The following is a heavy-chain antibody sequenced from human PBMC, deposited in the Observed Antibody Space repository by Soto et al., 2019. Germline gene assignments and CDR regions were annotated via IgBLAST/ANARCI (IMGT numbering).Heavy chain of an antibody. V-gene: IGHV3-30-3*01. CDR3: ARDYYRFNSGYGFSMDV. J-gene: IGHJ6*02. CDR1: GFTFSSYA. Sequence: QVQLVESGGGVVQPGRSLRLSCAASGFTFSSYAMHWVRQAPGKGLEWVAVISYDGSNKYYADSVKGRFTISRDNSKNALYLQMNSLREEDTAVYYCARDYYRFNSGYGFSMDVWGQGTTVTVSS. CDR2: ISYDGSNK. D-gene: IGHD5-12*01.